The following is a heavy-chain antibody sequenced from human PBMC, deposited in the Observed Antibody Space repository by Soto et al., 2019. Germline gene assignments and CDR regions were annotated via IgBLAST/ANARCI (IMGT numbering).Heavy chain of an antibody. D-gene: IGHD3-10*01. J-gene: IGHJ4*02. V-gene: IGHV1-18*01. Sequence: QVQLVQSGAEVKKPGASVRVSCKTSGYIFTSFGINWVRQAPGQGLEWMGWISASNGNTNYAQKLQGRVIMTTDRTTDTAYMELGSLRSDDTAVYYCTRGTYYDSGSLPPTMNDYSGQGNLVTVSS. CDR3: TRGTYYDSGSLPPTMNDY. CDR2: ISASNGNT. CDR1: GYIFTSFG.